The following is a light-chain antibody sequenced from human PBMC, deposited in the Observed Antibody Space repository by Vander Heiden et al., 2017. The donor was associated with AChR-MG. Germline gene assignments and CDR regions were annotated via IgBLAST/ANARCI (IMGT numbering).Light chain of an antibody. J-gene: IGKJ1*01. CDR1: QNISSSY. Sequence: EIGLTQSPGTLSLSPGERATFSCRASQNISSSYLAWYQQTPGQAPMLVIYGASSRATGIPDRFSGSGSGTDFTLTISRLEPEDFAVYYCQQYGSSVWTFGQGTKVEIK. CDR3: QQYGSSVWT. CDR2: GAS. V-gene: IGKV3-20*01.